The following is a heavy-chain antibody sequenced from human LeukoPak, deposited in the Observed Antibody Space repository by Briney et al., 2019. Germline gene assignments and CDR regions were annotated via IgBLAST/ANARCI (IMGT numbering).Heavy chain of an antibody. CDR3: ARVCCSSTSCYRYYYYGMDV. CDR1: GGSISSGDYY. Sequence: PSETLSLTCTVSGGSISSGDYYWSWIRQPPGKGLEWIGYIYYSGSTYYNPSLKSRVTISVDTSKNQFSLKLSSVTAADTAVYYCARVCCSSTSCYRYYYYGMDVWGQGTTVTVSS. D-gene: IGHD2-2*01. CDR2: IYYSGST. J-gene: IGHJ6*02. V-gene: IGHV4-30-4*01.